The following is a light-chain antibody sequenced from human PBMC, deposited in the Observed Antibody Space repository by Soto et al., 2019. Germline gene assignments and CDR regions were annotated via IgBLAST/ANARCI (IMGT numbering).Light chain of an antibody. Sequence: IQMTQSPSTLSASVGDRVTITCRASQSISIWLAWYQQKPGKAPKLLIYKASSLESEVPSRFSGSGSGTAFTLTINRLPDDDYAPYSCLQYTRDSTFGQGTNVEIK. CDR2: KAS. CDR1: QSISIW. CDR3: LQYTRDST. V-gene: IGKV1-5*03. J-gene: IGKJ1*01.